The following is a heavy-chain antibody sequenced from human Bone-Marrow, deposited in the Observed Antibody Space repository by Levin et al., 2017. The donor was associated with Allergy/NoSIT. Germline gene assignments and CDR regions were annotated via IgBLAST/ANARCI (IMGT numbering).Heavy chain of an antibody. CDR1: GGSISSGDYY. CDR3: ARRGPTMVRGVIDY. Sequence: SETLSLTCTVSGGSISSGDYYWSWIRQPPGKGLEWIGYIYYSGSTYYNPSLKSRVTISVDTSKNQFSLKLSSVTAAATAVYYCARRGPTMVRGVIDYWGQGTLVTVSS. J-gene: IGHJ4*02. V-gene: IGHV4-30-4*01. D-gene: IGHD3-10*01. CDR2: IYYSGST.